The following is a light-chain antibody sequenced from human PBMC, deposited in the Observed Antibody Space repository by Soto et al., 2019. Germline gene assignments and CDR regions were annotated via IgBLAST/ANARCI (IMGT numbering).Light chain of an antibody. CDR1: SSDVGGYDF. V-gene: IGLV2-11*01. J-gene: IGLJ2*01. Sequence: QSALTQPRSVSGSPGQSVTISCTGTSSDVGGYDFVSWYQQHPGKAPKLMIYDVSKRPSGVPDRFSGSKSGNTASLTISGLQAEDEADYYCCSYAGDLALFGGGTKGTVL. CDR3: CSYAGDLAL. CDR2: DVS.